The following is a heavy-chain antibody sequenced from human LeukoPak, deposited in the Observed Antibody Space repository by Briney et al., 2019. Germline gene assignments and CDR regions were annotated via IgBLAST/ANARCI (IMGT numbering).Heavy chain of an antibody. V-gene: IGHV3-66*01. Sequence: PGGSLRLSCEVSGVSVSGDYMSWVRQAPGKGLEWVSVMHIDGTTRYADSVKGRFTISRDSSQNTLYLLMNDVRVEDTAVYFCARDQGNYCGPECRPGWFDPWGQGTLVTDSS. D-gene: IGHD3-10*01. CDR3: ARDQGNYCGPECRPGWFDP. CDR2: MHIDGTT. CDR1: GVSVSGDY. J-gene: IGHJ5*02.